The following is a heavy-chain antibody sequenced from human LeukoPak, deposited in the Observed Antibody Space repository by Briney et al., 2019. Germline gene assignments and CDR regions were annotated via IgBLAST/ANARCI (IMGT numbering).Heavy chain of an antibody. D-gene: IGHD3-9*01. V-gene: IGHV4-38-2*02. CDR2: LSPSGST. J-gene: IGHJ3*01. Sequence: SETLSLTCTVSGHSISSDYYWGWIRQSPGKGLEWIGNLSPSGSTYYNPSLKSRVTISGDTSKNQFSLRLSSVTASDTAIYYCARSDWYLRGDAFDVWGPGTRVTVSS. CDR1: GHSISSDYY. CDR3: ARSDWYLRGDAFDV.